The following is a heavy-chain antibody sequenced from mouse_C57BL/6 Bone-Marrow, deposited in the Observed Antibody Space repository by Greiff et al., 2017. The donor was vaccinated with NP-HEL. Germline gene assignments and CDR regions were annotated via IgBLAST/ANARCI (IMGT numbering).Heavy chain of an antibody. Sequence: VQLKESGPGLVKPSQSLSLTCSVTGYSITSGYYWNWIRQFPGNKLEWMGYISYDGSNNYNPSLKNRISITRDTSKNQFFLKLNPVTTEDTATYYCARAFAYWGQGTLVTVSA. V-gene: IGHV3-6*01. CDR3: ARAFAY. J-gene: IGHJ3*01. CDR2: ISYDGSN. CDR1: GYSITSGYY.